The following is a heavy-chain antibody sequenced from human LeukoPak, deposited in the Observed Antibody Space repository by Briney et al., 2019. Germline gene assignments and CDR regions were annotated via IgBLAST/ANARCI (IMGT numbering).Heavy chain of an antibody. CDR3: ARAIAVAGRSSVLDY. CDR1: GGSISSSSYY. V-gene: IGHV4-39*07. CDR2: IYYSGST. D-gene: IGHD6-19*01. J-gene: IGHJ4*02. Sequence: SETLSLTCTVSGGSISSSSYYWGWIRQPPGKGLEWIGSIYYSGSTYYNPSLKSRVTISVDTSKNQFSLKLSSVTAADTAVYYCARAIAVAGRSSVLDYWGRGTLVTVSS.